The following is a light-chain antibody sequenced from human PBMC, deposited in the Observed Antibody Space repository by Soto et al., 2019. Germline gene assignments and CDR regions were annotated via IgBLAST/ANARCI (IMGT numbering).Light chain of an antibody. V-gene: IGKV3-11*01. CDR1: QSISSY. Sequence: EIVLTQSPATLSLSPGERATLSCRASQSISSYLAWYQQKPGQAPRLLIYDASTRATGSPARFSGSGSGTDFTLAISSLEPEDFAVYYCQQRSNWYTFGQGTTLEIK. CDR2: DAS. CDR3: QQRSNWYT. J-gene: IGKJ2*01.